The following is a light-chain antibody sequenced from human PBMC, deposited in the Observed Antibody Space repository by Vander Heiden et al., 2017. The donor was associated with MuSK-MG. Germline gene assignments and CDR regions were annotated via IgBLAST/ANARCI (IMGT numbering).Light chain of an antibody. J-gene: IGKJ2*01. Sequence: IVLTQSPGTLSLSPGERATLSCRASQSVSSSYLAWYQQKPGQAPRLLIYDASSRATGIPDRFSDSGSGTDFTLTISRLEPEDFAVYYCQQYGSSPYTFGQGTKLEIK. V-gene: IGKV3-20*01. CDR1: QSVSSSY. CDR2: DAS. CDR3: QQYGSSPYT.